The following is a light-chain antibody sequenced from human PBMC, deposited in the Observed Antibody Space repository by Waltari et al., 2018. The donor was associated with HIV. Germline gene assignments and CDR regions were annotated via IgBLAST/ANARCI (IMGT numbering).Light chain of an antibody. CDR2: GDN. J-gene: IGLJ3*02. Sequence: QSGLTQPASVSASLGQSITISCIASNTDFSPHSFVSWYHHHPDKAPQLLIYGDNIRPSVIASRLSGAKSDNTASLTSSGLQVDDEGDYYCSSYMNSGTLVFGGGTKVTVL. V-gene: IGLV2-14*01. CDR3: SSYMNSGTLV. CDR1: NTDFSPHSF.